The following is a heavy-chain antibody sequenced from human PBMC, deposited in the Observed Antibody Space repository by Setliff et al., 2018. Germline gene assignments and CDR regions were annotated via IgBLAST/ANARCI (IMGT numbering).Heavy chain of an antibody. CDR2: IYPGDSDT. D-gene: IGHD6-19*01. Sequence: PGESLKISCKGSGYSFTSYWIGWVRQMPGKGLEWMGIIYPGDSDTRYSPSFQGQVTISADKSISTAYLQWSSLRASDTAMYYCARQAVAGNDAFDIWGQGTMVTVSS. CDR3: ARQAVAGNDAFDI. J-gene: IGHJ3*02. CDR1: GYSFTSYW. V-gene: IGHV5-51*01.